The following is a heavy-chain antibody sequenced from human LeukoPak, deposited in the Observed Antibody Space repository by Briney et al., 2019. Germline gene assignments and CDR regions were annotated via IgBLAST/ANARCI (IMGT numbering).Heavy chain of an antibody. CDR3: ARYCSGGSCYSNDAFDI. CDR1: GFTFSGYA. V-gene: IGHV3-64*01. D-gene: IGHD2-15*01. J-gene: IGHJ3*02. Sequence: PGGSLRLSCAASGFTFSGYAMHWVRQAPGKGLEYVSAISSNGGSTYYANSVKGRFTISRDNSKNTLYLQMGSLRAEDMAVYYCARYCSGGSCYSNDAFDIWGQGTMVIVSS. CDR2: ISSNGGST.